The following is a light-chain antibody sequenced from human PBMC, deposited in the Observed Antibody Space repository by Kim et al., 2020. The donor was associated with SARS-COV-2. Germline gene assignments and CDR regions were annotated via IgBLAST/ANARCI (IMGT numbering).Light chain of an antibody. CDR1: QTISGSY. V-gene: IGKV3-20*01. CDR2: AAS. J-gene: IGKJ1*01. CDR3: QQYGSSPWT. Sequence: YPGERATLSCRASQTISGSYLAWYQQKPGQAPRLLIYAASSRDTDIPVRFSGSGSGTDFTLTISRLEAEDFAVYYCQQYGSSPWTFGQGTKVDIK.